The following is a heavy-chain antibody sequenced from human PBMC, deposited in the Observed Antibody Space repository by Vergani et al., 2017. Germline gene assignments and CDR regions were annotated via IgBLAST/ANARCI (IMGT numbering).Heavy chain of an antibody. D-gene: IGHD4-17*01. CDR3: ARARELGYGEPDAFDI. CDR1: VGTFSSYA. J-gene: IGHJ3*02. CDR2: IIPIFGTA. Sequence: QVQLVQSGAEVKKPGSSVTVSCKASVGTFSSYAISWVRQAPGQGLEWMGGIIPIFGTANYAQKIQGRVTITADESTSTAYMELSSLRSEDTAVYYCARARELGYGEPDAFDIWGQGTMVTVSS. V-gene: IGHV1-69*12.